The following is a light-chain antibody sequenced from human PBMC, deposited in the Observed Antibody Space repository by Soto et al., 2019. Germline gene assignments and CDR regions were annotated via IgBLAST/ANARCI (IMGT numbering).Light chain of an antibody. CDR2: ATS. CDR3: QQLNSYPRT. Sequence: DIQLTQSPSFLSASVGDRVIITCRASQGISSSLAWYQQEPGKAPKLLIYATSTLQSGVPSRFSGSGSGTEFTLTISSLQPEDFATYYCQQLNSYPRTFGQGTKVEIK. V-gene: IGKV1-9*01. CDR1: QGISSS. J-gene: IGKJ1*01.